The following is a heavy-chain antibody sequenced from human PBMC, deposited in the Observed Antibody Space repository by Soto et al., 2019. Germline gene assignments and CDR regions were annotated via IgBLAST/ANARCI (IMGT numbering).Heavy chain of an antibody. Sequence: QVQLVQSGAEVKKPGASVKVSCKASGYSFTGYYMHWVRQPPGQGPEWLGWLNPNSGATNYAQKFQGWVTMTRDTSISTAYMELSRLTSDDTAVYFCARAMGKYFDLWGRGTLVTVSA. D-gene: IGHD7-27*01. CDR1: GYSFTGYY. V-gene: IGHV1-2*04. CDR2: LNPNSGAT. CDR3: ARAMGKYFDL. J-gene: IGHJ2*01.